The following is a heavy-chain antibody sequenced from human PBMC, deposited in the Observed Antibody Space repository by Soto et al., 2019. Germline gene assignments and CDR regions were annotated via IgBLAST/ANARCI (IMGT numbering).Heavy chain of an antibody. Sequence: MQMVESGGGSVQPGGSLRLSCAASGFPFSHYWMHWVRQTPGKGLVWVSRINPAGTITNYADSVEGRFTISRDNADSALFPQMNSLSAEDTAIYYFTSYTFGRRDTWGQGTLVTVSS. J-gene: IGHJ5*02. D-gene: IGHD3-16*01. V-gene: IGHV3-74*01. CDR1: GFPFSHYW. CDR2: INPAGTIT. CDR3: TSYTFGRRDT.